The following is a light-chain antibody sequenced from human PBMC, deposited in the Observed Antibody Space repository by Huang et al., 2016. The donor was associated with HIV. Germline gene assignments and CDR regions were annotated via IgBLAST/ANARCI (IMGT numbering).Light chain of an antibody. V-gene: IGKV3-15*01. CDR3: QQYNNWPPLT. Sequence: EVVMTQSPNTLSVSPGERATLSCRASQSISSNLAWYQQKPGHAPRLLIYRASARAAGGPARFSGSGSGTEFTLTISSLQSEDFAIYYCQQYNNWPPLTFGGGTKVEI. CDR1: QSISSN. CDR2: RAS. J-gene: IGKJ4*01.